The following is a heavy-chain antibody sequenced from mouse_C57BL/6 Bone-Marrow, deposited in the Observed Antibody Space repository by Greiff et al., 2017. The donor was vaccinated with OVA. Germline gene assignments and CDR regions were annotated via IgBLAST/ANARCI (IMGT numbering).Heavy chain of an antibody. CDR2: IDPSDSYT. Sequence: VQLQQPGAELVMPGASVKLSCKASGYTFTSYWMHWVKQRPGQGLEWIGEIDPSDSYTNYNQKFKGKSTLTVDKSSSTAYMQLSSLTSEDSAVYYCARGEYGKDAMDYWGQGTSVTVSA. CDR1: GYTFTSYW. D-gene: IGHD2-10*02. CDR3: ARGEYGKDAMDY. V-gene: IGHV1-69*01. J-gene: IGHJ4*01.